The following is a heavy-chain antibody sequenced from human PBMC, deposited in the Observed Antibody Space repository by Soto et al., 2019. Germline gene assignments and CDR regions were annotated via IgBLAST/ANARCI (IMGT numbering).Heavy chain of an antibody. CDR1: GFTFSSYG. Sequence: QVQLVESGGGVVQPGRSLRLSCAASGFTFSSYGMHWVRQAPGKGLEWVAVIWYDGSNKYYADSVKGRFTISRDNSKNTLYLQMNSLRAEDTAVYYCARAPGMAAAGTDYWGQGTLVTVSS. CDR2: IWYDGSNK. V-gene: IGHV3-33*01. D-gene: IGHD6-13*01. J-gene: IGHJ4*02. CDR3: ARAPGMAAAGTDY.